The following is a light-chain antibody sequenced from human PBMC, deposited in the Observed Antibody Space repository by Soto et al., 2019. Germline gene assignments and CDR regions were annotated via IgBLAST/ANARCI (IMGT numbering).Light chain of an antibody. V-gene: IGKV3-15*01. CDR3: QTLNNWQLA. CDR2: DTS. J-gene: IGKJ4*01. CDR1: QGIGDT. Sequence: VMRQSPATLPFSPGERAPLSCRASQGIGDTLAWYQHNPGQTPRLLIYDTSTRATGVPTRFSGSRSGAEFTRTINSLQSEDFAVYSCQTLNNWQLAVGRGTK.